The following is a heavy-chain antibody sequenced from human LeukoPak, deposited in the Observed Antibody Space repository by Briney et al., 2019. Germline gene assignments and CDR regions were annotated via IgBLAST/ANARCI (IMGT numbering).Heavy chain of an antibody. V-gene: IGHV1-8*01. CDR1: GYTFTLFD. CDR3: ARGVDSNT. CDR2: MNPRSGNA. D-gene: IGHD3-22*01. Sequence: GASVKVSCKASGYTFTLFDINWVRQAPGQGLEWMGSMNPRSGNADYALKFQGRVTMTSDTSLNTAYMELSTLKSDDTAVYYCARGVDSNTWGQGTLVTVSS. J-gene: IGHJ4*02.